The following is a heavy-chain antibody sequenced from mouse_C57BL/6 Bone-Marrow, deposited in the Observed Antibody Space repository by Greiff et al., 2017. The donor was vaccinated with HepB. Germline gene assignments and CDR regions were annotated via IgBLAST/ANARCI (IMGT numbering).Heavy chain of an antibody. CDR2: IYPGDGDT. CDR3: ARDGYYLFDY. CDR1: GYAFSSSW. J-gene: IGHJ2*01. V-gene: IGHV1-82*01. D-gene: IGHD2-3*01. Sequence: QVQLQQSGPELVKPGASVKISCKASGYAFSSSWMNWVKQRPGKGLEWIGRIYPGDGDTNYNGKFKGKATLTADKSSSKAYMQLSSLTSEDSAVYFCARDGYYLFDYWGQGTTLTVSS.